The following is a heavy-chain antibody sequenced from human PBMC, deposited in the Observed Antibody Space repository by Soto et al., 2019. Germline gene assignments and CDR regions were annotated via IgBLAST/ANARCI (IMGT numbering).Heavy chain of an antibody. J-gene: IGHJ4*02. CDR3: ARRYSSGWYYFDY. D-gene: IGHD6-19*01. V-gene: IGHV4-34*01. CDR1: GGSFRGYY. CDR2: INHSGST. Sequence: SETLSLTCAVYGGSFRGYYWNWIRQPPGKGLEWIGEINHSGSTNYNPSLKSRVTISVDPSKNQFSLKLSSVTAADTAVYYCARRYSSGWYYFDYWGQGTLVTVSS.